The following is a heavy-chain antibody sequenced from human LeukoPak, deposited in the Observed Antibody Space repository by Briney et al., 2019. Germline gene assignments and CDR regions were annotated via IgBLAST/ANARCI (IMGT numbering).Heavy chain of an antibody. V-gene: IGHV1-18*01. Sequence: GASVTVSFKASGYTFTSYGFSWVRQAPGQGLERVGWIGAYNGETNYARKFQGRVTLATDTSTSSAYMELRSLRSDDTAVYYCARKPRTTVEDYWGQGTLVTVSS. D-gene: IGHD4-23*01. J-gene: IGHJ4*02. CDR1: GYTFTSYG. CDR3: ARKPRTTVEDY. CDR2: IGAYNGET.